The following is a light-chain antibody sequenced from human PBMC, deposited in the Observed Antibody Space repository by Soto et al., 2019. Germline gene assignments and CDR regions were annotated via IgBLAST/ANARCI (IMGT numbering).Light chain of an antibody. J-gene: IGKJ4*01. V-gene: IGKV3-15*01. Sequence: EIVMTQSPATLSVSPGERATLSCRASQSVSSNLAWYHQKPGQAPRLLIYGASTRATGIPARFSGSGSGTEFTLTISSLQPEDFAVYYCQQHNNWPPLTFGGGTKVEIK. CDR1: QSVSSN. CDR2: GAS. CDR3: QQHNNWPPLT.